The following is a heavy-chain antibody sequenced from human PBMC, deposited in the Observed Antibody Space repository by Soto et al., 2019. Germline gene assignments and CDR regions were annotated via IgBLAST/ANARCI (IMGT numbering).Heavy chain of an antibody. Sequence: EPLSLPCPASGGSISSSYWNWTRQDPGKGREWIGYVYSNGGANYNPSLTRRVTISSGTSTNQCSMTRPSVPAADTATYYCARDGVQRRGVIVHSWGQGIPVNVSS. CDR3: ARDGVQRRGVIVHS. CDR2: VYSNGGA. CDR1: GGSISSSY. D-gene: IGHD3-16*02. J-gene: IGHJ4*02. V-gene: IGHV4-59*01.